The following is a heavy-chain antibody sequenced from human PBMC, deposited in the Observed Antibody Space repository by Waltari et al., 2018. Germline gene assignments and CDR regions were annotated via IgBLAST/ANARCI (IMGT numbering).Heavy chain of an antibody. D-gene: IGHD3-3*01. CDR3: ASRSPIGGVFYVFDY. Sequence: QVQLVQSGAEVKKPGSSVKVSCKVSGDIFTNSKFTISWVRQAPGQGLEWMGGILPLSGTTHYAPNFQGRVSITADESTTTAYMEFSSLRSEDTAIYYCASRSPIGGVFYVFDYWGQGTLVTVSS. CDR1: GDIFTNSKFT. V-gene: IGHV1-69*12. CDR2: ILPLSGTT. J-gene: IGHJ4*02.